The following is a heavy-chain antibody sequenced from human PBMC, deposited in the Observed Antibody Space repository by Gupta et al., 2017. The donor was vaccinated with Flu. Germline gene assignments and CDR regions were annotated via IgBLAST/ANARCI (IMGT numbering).Heavy chain of an antibody. CDR3: ARSFAYDRSASYDS. CDR1: GLTFDTYT. V-gene: IGHV3-21*06. D-gene: IGHD3-22*01. Sequence: EVQLVESGGGLVKPGGSLRLSCAASGLTFDTYTVTWVRQAPGKGLEWVSSISASSSFIFYADSVKGRFTVSRDNAKDSLYLQMDSLRADDTAVYFCARSFAYDRSASYDSWGQGTLVTVSS. J-gene: IGHJ4*02. CDR2: ISASSSFI.